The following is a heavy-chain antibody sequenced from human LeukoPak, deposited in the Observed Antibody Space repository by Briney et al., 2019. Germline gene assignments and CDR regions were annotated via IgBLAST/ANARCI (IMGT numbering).Heavy chain of an antibody. D-gene: IGHD1-1*01. CDR2: IGTAGDT. V-gene: IGHV3-13*01. Sequence: GGSLRLSCAASGFTFSDYDMHWVREATGKGLEWVSAIGTAGDTYYTGSVKGRFTISRENAKNSLYLQMNSLRAGDTAVYYCARVAKERVGGVYYFDYWGQGTLVTVSS. J-gene: IGHJ4*02. CDR1: GFTFSDYD. CDR3: ARVAKERVGGVYYFDY.